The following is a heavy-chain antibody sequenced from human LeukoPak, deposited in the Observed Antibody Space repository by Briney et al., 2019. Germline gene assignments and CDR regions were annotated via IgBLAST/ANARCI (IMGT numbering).Heavy chain of an antibody. CDR2: ISGSGGSR. J-gene: IGHJ4*02. CDR3: AKDSSGYSDYFDY. Sequence: SGGSLRLSCAASGFTFSSYGMSWVRQAPGKGLEWVSAISGSGGSRYYADSVKGRFTISRDNSKNTLYLQMNSLRAEDTAVYYCAKDSSGYSDYFDYWGQGTLVTVSS. V-gene: IGHV3-23*01. D-gene: IGHD3-22*01. CDR1: GFTFSSYG.